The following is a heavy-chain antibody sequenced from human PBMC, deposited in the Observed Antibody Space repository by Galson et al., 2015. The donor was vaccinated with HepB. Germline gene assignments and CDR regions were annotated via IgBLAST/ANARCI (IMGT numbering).Heavy chain of an antibody. CDR2: ISNDGSYV. J-gene: IGHJ3*02. V-gene: IGHV3-30*18. Sequence: SLRLSCAASGFTFSRYGMHWIRQAPGKGLEWVAVISNDGSYVYYKDSLKGRFTISRDNSKSTLYLLMDSLRPKDTAVYYCAKDGASSGRYVMKAFNIWGQGTMVTVS. D-gene: IGHD6-19*01. CDR3: AKDGASSGRYVMKAFNI. CDR1: GFTFSRYG.